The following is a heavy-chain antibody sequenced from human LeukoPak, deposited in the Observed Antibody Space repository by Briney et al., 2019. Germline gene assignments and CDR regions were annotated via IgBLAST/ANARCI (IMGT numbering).Heavy chain of an antibody. Sequence: GGSLRLSCAASGFTFSIYAMSWVRQAPGKGLEWVSAISGSGGTAYYADSVKGRFTISRNNSKNTLYLQMNSLRAEDTAVYYCAKKGYYDGSGYYMYYFDHWGQGTLVTVSS. CDR3: AKKGYYDGSGYYMYYFDH. J-gene: IGHJ4*02. V-gene: IGHV3-23*01. D-gene: IGHD3-22*01. CDR2: ISGSGGTA. CDR1: GFTFSIYA.